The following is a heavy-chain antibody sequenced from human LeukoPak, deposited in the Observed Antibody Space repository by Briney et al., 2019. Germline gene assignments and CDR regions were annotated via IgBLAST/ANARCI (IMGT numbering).Heavy chain of an antibody. CDR2: IYYTGTT. Sequence: SETLSLTCTVSGGSINSYYWSWIRQPPGKGLEWIGYIYYTGTTNYNPSLKSRVTISLDTSKNQFSLKLSSVTAADTAVYFCARGPYSYDSSGAFDIWGQGTMVTVSS. J-gene: IGHJ3*02. V-gene: IGHV4-59*08. D-gene: IGHD3-22*01. CDR3: ARGPYSYDSSGAFDI. CDR1: GGSINSYY.